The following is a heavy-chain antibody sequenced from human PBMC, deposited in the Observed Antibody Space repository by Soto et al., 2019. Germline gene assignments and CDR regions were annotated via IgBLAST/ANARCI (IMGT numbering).Heavy chain of an antibody. Sequence: EVQLVESGGGVVRPGGSLRLSCAASGFTFGDYGMSWVRLAPGTGLEWVCGINWNGGSTGYADSVKGRFTISRDTAKNSQYLQMNSLRAEDTALYYCARGKRYCSGGNIYSVLLYWGQGTLGTFS. CDR1: GFTFGDYG. CDR3: ARGKRYCSGGNIYSVLLY. J-gene: IGHJ4*02. D-gene: IGHD2-15*01. V-gene: IGHV3-20*04. CDR2: INWNGGST.